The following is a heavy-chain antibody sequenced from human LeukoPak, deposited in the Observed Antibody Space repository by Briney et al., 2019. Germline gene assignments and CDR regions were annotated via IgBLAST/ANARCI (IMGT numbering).Heavy chain of an antibody. D-gene: IGHD3-22*01. J-gene: IGHJ4*02. CDR2: ISGSGGSR. CDR1: GITFSSYA. Sequence: GGSLRLSCAASGITFSSYAISWVRQAPGKGLEWVSAISGSGGSRYYADPVKGRFTISRDNSKNTLYLQMSSLRAEDTAIYYCAKDLEAMIRYYFDYWGQGTLVTVSS. V-gene: IGHV3-23*01. CDR3: AKDLEAMIRYYFDY.